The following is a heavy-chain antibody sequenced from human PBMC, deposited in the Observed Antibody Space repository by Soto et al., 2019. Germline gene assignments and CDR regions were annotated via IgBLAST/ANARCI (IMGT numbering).Heavy chain of an antibody. J-gene: IGHJ4*02. D-gene: IGHD3-10*01. CDR2: IYYSGST. CDR1: GGSISSYY. V-gene: IGHV4-59*08. Sequence: SETLSLTCTVSGGSISSYYWSWIRQPPGKGLEWIGYIYYSGSTNYNPSLKSRVTISVDTSKNQFSLKLSSVTAADTAVYYCARLRGFGELSFYFDYWGQGTLVTVSS. CDR3: ARLRGFGELSFYFDY.